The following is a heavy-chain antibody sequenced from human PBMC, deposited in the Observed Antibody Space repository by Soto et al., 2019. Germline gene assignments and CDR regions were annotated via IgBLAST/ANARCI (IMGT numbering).Heavy chain of an antibody. V-gene: IGHV1-18*04. D-gene: IGHD6-19*01. CDR2: ISAYNGNT. CDR3: ARGDDHSGWARNFDY. CDR1: GYTFTSYG. J-gene: IGHJ4*02. Sequence: GSSVKVSCKASGYTFTSYGISWVRQAPGQRLEWMGWISAYNGNTNYAQKLQGRVTMTTDTSTSTAYMELRSLRSDDTAVYYCARGDDHSGWARNFDYWGQGTVVAVSS.